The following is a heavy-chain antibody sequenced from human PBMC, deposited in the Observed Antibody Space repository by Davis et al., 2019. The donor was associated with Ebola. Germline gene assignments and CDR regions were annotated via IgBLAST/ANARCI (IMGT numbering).Heavy chain of an antibody. Sequence: SVKGRFTISRANAKNSLYLQMSSLRAEDTAVYYCARDLSIAARPVFDYWGQGTLVTVSS. CDR3: ARDLSIAARPVFDY. V-gene: IGHV3-21*01. D-gene: IGHD6-6*01. J-gene: IGHJ4*02.